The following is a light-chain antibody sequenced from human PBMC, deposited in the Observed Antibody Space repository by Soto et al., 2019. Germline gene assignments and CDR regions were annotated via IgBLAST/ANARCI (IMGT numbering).Light chain of an antibody. J-gene: IGKJ1*01. V-gene: IGKV4-1*01. Sequence: DIVMIQSPDSLAVSLGERATINCKSSQSVLYSSNNKNYLAWYQEKPGQPPKLLIYWASTRESGVPDRFSGSGSGTDFTLTISSLQAEDVAVYYCQQYYSNPRTFGQGTKVEIK. CDR2: WAS. CDR3: QQYYSNPRT. CDR1: QSVLYSSNNKNY.